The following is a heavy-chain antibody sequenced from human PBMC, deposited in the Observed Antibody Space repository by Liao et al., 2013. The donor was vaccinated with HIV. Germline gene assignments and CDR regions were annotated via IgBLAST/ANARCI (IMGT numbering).Heavy chain of an antibody. CDR3: ARERGTGTLEY. CDR1: GESFSSYS. CDR2: INHGGST. D-gene: IGHD4-11*01. V-gene: IGHV4-34*01. J-gene: IGHJ4*02. Sequence: QVQLHQWGAGLLKPSETLSLTCAVYGESFSSYSWTWIRQPPGKGLEWIGEINHGGSTNYNPSLKSRLAISVDTSKKQFSLKLRSVTAADTAVYYCARERGTGTLEYWGLGTLVTVSS.